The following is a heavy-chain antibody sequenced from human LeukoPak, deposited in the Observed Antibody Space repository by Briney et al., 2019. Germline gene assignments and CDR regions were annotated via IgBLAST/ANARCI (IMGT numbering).Heavy chain of an antibody. CDR2: IYGGSGT. J-gene: IGHJ6*02. CDR1: GFTFSSNY. D-gene: IGHD1-26*01. Sequence: PGGSLRLSCAASGFTFSSNYMSWVRQAPGKGLEWVSVIYGGSGTYYADSVKGRFTISRHNSKNTLYLQMNGLRAEDTAVYYCARGGELLASTFYFYGMDVWGQGTSVTVSS. CDR3: ARGGELLASTFYFYGMDV. V-gene: IGHV3-53*04.